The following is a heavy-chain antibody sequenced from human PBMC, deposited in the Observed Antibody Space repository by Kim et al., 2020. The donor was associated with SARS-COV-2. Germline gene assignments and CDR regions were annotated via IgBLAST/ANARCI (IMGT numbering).Heavy chain of an antibody. CDR3: AREGWVLGFIIQH. Sequence: DSVKGRFNIARDKSKNTLYLQMNSLRAEDTAVYYCAREGWVLGFIIQHWGQGTLVTVSS. D-gene: IGHD3-10*01. V-gene: IGHV3-30*07. J-gene: IGHJ4*02.